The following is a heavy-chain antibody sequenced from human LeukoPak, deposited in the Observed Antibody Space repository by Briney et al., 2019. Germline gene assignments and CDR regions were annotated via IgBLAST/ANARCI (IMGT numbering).Heavy chain of an antibody. Sequence: GESLKISCKGSGCSFTSYWIGWVRQMPGKGLEWMGIIYPGDSDTRYSPSFQGQVTISADKSISTAYLQWSSLKASDTAMYYCASSKRDTYYYDSSGYYSKPIDYWGQGTLVTVSS. J-gene: IGHJ4*02. D-gene: IGHD3-22*01. V-gene: IGHV5-51*01. CDR3: ASSKRDTYYYDSSGYYSKPIDY. CDR1: GCSFTSYW. CDR2: IYPGDSDT.